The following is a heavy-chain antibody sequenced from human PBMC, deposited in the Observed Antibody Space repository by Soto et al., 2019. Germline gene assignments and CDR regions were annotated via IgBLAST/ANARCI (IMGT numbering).Heavy chain of an antibody. V-gene: IGHV1-8*01. CDR3: ARGRLRWMSLDI. CDR2: VNPNSGST. Sequence: GASVKVSCKASGYTFTSYDINWVRQATGQGLEWMGWVNPNSGSTVYAQKFQGRLTLARDTSISTAYLELSSLRSEDTAVYYCARGRLRWMSLDIWGQGTMVTVSS. J-gene: IGHJ3*02. CDR1: GYTFTSYD. D-gene: IGHD4-17*01.